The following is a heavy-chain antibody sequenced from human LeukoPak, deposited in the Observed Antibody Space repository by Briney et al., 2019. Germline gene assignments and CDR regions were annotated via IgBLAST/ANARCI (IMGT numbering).Heavy chain of an antibody. J-gene: IGHJ4*02. CDR2: INGGNGNT. D-gene: IGHD6-13*01. Sequence: ASVKVSCEASGYTFISYAMHWVRQAPGQRLEWMGWINGGNGNTKYSQKLQGRVSITRDTSASTAYMELSSLRSEDTAVYYCARRGFSSWYVGYYDYWGQGTLVTVSS. V-gene: IGHV1-3*01. CDR3: ARRGFSSWYVGYYDY. CDR1: GYTFISYA.